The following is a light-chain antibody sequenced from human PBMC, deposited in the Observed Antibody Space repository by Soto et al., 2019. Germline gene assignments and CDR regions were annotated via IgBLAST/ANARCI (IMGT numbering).Light chain of an antibody. V-gene: IGKV1-12*02. J-gene: IGKJ1*01. CDR3: QQSNRFPWT. CDR2: AAS. CDR1: QDISHW. Sequence: DIQMTQSPSSVSASVGDRVTITCRASQDISHWLAWYQQKPGKAPDLLIYAASSLQSAVPSRFSGSGSGTDFTLTISSLQPEDCATNCCQQSNRFPWTFGQGTKVEIK.